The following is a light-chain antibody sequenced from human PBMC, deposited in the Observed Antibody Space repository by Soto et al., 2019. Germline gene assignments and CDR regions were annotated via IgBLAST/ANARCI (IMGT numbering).Light chain of an antibody. V-gene: IGKV3-20*01. J-gene: IGKJ1*01. CDR1: QSVSSSF. CDR2: GAS. Sequence: EIVLTQSPGTLSLSPGERATLSCRASQSVSSSFLAWYQQKPGQAPRLLIYGASSRATGIPDRFSGSGSGTVFPLTISILEPEDFAVYCWQQYGSSPWTFGQGTKVEIK. CDR3: QQYGSSPWT.